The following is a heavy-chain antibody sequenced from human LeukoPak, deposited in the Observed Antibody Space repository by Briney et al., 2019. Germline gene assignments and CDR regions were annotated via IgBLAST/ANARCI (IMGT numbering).Heavy chain of an antibody. D-gene: IGHD2-2*01. CDR3: ARGLRRRHCSSTSCNGNWFDP. CDR1: SGSFSGYY. V-gene: IGHV4-34*01. J-gene: IGHJ5*02. Sequence: SSETLSLTCAVYSGSFSGYYWTWIRQPPGKGLEWIGKINHSGSTNYNPSLKSRVTISVDTSKNQFSLKLTSVTAADTAVYYCARGLRRRHCSSTSCNGNWFDPWGQGTLVTVSS. CDR2: INHSGST.